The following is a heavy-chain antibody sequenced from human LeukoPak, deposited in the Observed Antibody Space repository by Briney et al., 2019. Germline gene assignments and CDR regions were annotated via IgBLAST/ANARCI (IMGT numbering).Heavy chain of an antibody. Sequence: GGSLRLSCAASGFSFSTYTMNWVRQAPGKGLEWVSHIGGSDHYADSVGGRFTISRDNAKSSLYLQMNSLRAEDSAVYYCVRDWRYAFDIWGRGTMVTVSS. J-gene: IGHJ3*02. V-gene: IGHV3-48*04. CDR3: VRDWRYAFDI. CDR1: GFSFSTYT. D-gene: IGHD3-3*01. CDR2: IGGSD.